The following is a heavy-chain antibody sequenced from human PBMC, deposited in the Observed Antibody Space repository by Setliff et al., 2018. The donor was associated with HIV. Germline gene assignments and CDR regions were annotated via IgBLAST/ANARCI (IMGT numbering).Heavy chain of an antibody. D-gene: IGHD3-22*01. J-gene: IGHJ4*02. Sequence: SVKVSCKASGYNFTDYDINWVRQAPGQGLEWMGGSVPLFGTVKYPQKFQGRVTITTDELMTTAYMELSSLRSEDSGVYYCASGSGYCRSGSCYVGVHKNPDKYYSDYWGQGTLVTVSS. CDR1: GYNFTDYD. V-gene: IGHV1-69*05. CDR3: ASGSGYCRSGSCYVGVHKNPDKYYSDY. CDR2: SVPLFGTV.